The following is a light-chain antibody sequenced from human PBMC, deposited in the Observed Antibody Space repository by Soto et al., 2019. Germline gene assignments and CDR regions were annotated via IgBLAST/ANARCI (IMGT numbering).Light chain of an antibody. CDR2: AAS. CDR3: QQYYSYPRT. V-gene: IGKV1-8*01. CDR1: QGISSY. J-gene: IGKJ2*01. Sequence: AIRMTQSPSSFSASTGDRVTITCRASQGISSYLAWYQQKPGKAPKLLIYAASTLQSGVPSRFSGNGSGTDYTLTISCLQAEGFATYYCQQYYSYPRTFGQGTKLEIK.